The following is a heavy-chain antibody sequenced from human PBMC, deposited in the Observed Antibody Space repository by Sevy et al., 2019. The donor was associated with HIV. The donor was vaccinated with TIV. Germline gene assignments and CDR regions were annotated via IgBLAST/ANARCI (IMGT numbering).Heavy chain of an antibody. Sequence: SETLSLTCTVSGGSVSTDSYYWSWIRQPPGKGLEWIGYLFYSGSTNYNPSLKNRVTISLDTSKYRFSLKLRSVTAADTAAYYCAGCRSPYGDYATGSFDYWGQGALVTVSS. V-gene: IGHV4-61*01. D-gene: IGHD4-17*01. CDR2: LFYSGST. J-gene: IGHJ4*02. CDR1: GGSVSTDSYY. CDR3: AGCRSPYGDYATGSFDY.